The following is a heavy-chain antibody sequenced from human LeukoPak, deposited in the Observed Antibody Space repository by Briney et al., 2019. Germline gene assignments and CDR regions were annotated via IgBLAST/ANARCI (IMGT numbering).Heavy chain of an antibody. J-gene: IGHJ6*02. V-gene: IGHV4-34*01. CDR2: IYYSGST. D-gene: IGHD3-22*01. CDR3: ARRAFYYDSSGYPLYYYYGMDV. CDR1: GGSFSGYY. Sequence: SETLSLTCAVYGGSFSGYYWSWIRQPPGKGLEWIGSIYYSGSTYYNPSLKSRVTISVDTSKNQFSLKLSSVTAADTAVYYCARRAFYYDSSGYPLYYYYGMDVWGQGTTVTVSS.